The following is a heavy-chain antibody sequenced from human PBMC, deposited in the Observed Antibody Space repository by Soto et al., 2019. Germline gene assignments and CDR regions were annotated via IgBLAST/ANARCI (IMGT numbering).Heavy chain of an antibody. V-gene: IGHV1-2*02. Sequence: ASVKVSCKASGYTFSGYYIHWVRQAPGQGLEWMGWINPNSGDTNYAQKFQGRVTMTSGTPITTDYMELVRLRSDDTAVYYCVRDSGFRGFLERSLDVWGQGTTVNVSS. CDR1: GYTFSGYY. CDR3: VRDSGFRGFLERSLDV. J-gene: IGHJ6*02. D-gene: IGHD3-3*01. CDR2: INPNSGDT.